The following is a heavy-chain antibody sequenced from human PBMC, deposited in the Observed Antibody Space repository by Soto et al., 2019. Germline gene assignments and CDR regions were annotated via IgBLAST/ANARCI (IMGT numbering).Heavy chain of an antibody. CDR1: GFTFSSYA. CDR2: ISGSGGST. J-gene: IGHJ6*02. V-gene: IGHV3-23*01. D-gene: IGHD2-2*01. Sequence: GGSLRLSCAASGFTFSSYAMSWVRQAPGKGLEWVSAISGSGGSTYYADPVKGRFTISRDNSKNTLYLQMNSLRAEDTAVYYCAKDLYIVVVPAALAHGMDVWGQGTTVTVSS. CDR3: AKDLYIVVVPAALAHGMDV.